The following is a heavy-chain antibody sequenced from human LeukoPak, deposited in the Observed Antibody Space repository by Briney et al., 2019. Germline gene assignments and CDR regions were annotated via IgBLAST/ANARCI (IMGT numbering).Heavy chain of an antibody. CDR3: AREDYGGNSNYFDY. Sequence: PSETLSLTCTVSGGSISSYYWSWIRQPPGKGLEWIGYIYYSGSTNYNPSLKSRVTISVDTSKNQFPLKLSSVTAADTAVYYCAREDYGGNSNYFDYWGQGTLVTVSS. D-gene: IGHD4-23*01. CDR2: IYYSGST. J-gene: IGHJ4*02. V-gene: IGHV4-59*01. CDR1: GGSISSYY.